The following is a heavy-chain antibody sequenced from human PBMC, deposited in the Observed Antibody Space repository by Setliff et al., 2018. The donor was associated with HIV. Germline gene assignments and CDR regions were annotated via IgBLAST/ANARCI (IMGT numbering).Heavy chain of an antibody. CDR3: VRRRTGPGGVFDD. Sequence: SETLSLTCSVSGDSISNTYYYWGWIRQPPGKGLEWIGHIHFGGGTYYDPSLKSRLTISKDTSKNQFSLNLTSVTATDTAVYYCVRRRTGPGGVFDDWGQGTLVTVS. D-gene: IGHD3-3*01. CDR1: GDSISNTYYY. J-gene: IGHJ4*02. CDR2: IHFGGGT. V-gene: IGHV4-39*01.